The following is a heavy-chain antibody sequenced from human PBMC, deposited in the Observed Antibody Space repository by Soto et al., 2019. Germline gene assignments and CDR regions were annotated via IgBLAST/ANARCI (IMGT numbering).Heavy chain of an antibody. J-gene: IGHJ4*02. CDR1: GFTFTRDS. CDR2: ISSTTNYI. Sequence: GSLRLSCASSGFTFTRDSMNWVRQAPGKGLEWVSSISSTTNYIYYGDSMKGRFTISRDNAKNSLYLEMNSLRAEDTAVYYCARESEDLTSNFDYWGQGTLVTVYS. V-gene: IGHV3-21*06. D-gene: IGHD7-27*01. CDR3: ARESEDLTSNFDY.